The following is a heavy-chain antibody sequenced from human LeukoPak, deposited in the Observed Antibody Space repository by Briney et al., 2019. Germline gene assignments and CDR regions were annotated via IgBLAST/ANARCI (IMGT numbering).Heavy chain of an antibody. V-gene: IGHV4-31*03. Sequence: SETLSLACTVSGGSISSGGYYWSWIRQHPGQGLEWIGYIYYSGSTYYNPSLKSRVTISVDTSKNQFSLKLSSVTAADTAVYYCARSYWKYQLLDGYYYYGMDVWGQGTTVTVSS. CDR3: ARSYWKYQLLDGYYYYGMDV. D-gene: IGHD2-2*01. CDR2: IYYSGST. CDR1: GGSISSGGYY. J-gene: IGHJ6*02.